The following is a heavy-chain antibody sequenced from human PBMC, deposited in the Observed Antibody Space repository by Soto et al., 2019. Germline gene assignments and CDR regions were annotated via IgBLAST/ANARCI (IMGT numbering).Heavy chain of an antibody. CDR2: ISGSGGST. V-gene: IGHV3-23*01. D-gene: IGHD3-22*01. J-gene: IGHJ1*01. CDR1: GFTISSYA. CDR3: ASRWYYYDSSGYSGSAEYFQH. Sequence: PGGSMIVSCAAAGFTISSYAMSWVRKDPGKGLEWVSAISGSGGSTYYADSVKGRFTISRDNSKNTLYLQMNSLRAEDTAVYYCASRWYYYDSSGYSGSAEYFQHWGQGTLVTVSS.